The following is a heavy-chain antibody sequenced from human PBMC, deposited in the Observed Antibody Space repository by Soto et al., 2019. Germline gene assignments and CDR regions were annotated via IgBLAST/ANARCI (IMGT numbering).Heavy chain of an antibody. D-gene: IGHD3-10*01. CDR3: ARYGTYGSGNRWFDT. V-gene: IGHV4-39*07. CDR1: GGSISSSSYY. Sequence: SETLSLTCTVSGGSISSSSYYWGWIRQPPGKGLEWIGSIYYSGSTNYNPPLKSRVTISLDMSKNQFSLKLSSVTAADTAVYYCARYGTYGSGNRWFDTWGQGTLVTVSS. CDR2: IYYSGST. J-gene: IGHJ5*02.